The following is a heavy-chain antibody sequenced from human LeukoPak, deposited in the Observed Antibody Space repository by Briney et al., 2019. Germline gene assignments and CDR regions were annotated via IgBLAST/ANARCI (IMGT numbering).Heavy chain of an antibody. CDR3: ARYCSGLSCYSGLY. V-gene: IGHV3-23*01. J-gene: IGHJ4*02. CDR1: GFTFSSYE. D-gene: IGHD2-15*01. Sequence: PGGSLRLSCAASGFTFSSYEMNWVRQAPGKGLEWVSSISGSGGNTYYPDSVKGRFTVSRDNSKDTLFLQMNSLRAEDTAVYYCARYCSGLSCYSGLYWGQGTLVTVSS. CDR2: ISGSGGNT.